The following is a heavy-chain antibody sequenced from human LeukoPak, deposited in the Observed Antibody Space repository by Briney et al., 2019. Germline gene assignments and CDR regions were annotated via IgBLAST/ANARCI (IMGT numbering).Heavy chain of an antibody. CDR3: ARPPAGYCTSTSCPMGY. Sequence: PGGSLRLSCAASGFTFSSYAMTWVRQTPGKGLEWVSAISGGGGSTYYADSVKGRFTISRDNSKNTLYLQMNSLRAGDTAVYYCARPPAGYCTSTSCPMGYWGQGTLVTVSS. CDR1: GFTFSSYA. J-gene: IGHJ4*02. V-gene: IGHV3-23*01. D-gene: IGHD2-2*01. CDR2: ISGGGGST.